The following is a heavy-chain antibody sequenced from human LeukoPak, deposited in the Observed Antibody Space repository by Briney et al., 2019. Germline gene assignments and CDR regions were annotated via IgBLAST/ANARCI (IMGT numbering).Heavy chain of an antibody. CDR2: IYHSGST. J-gene: IGHJ4*02. Sequence: SETLSLTCTVSGGSISSSSYYWGWIRQPPGKGLEWIGSIYHSGSTYYNPSLKSRVTISVDTSKNQFSLKLSSVTAADTAVYYCARDRDLRWFYYWGQGTLVTVSS. V-gene: IGHV4-39*07. CDR3: ARDRDLRWFYY. CDR1: GGSISSSSYY. D-gene: IGHD2-21*01.